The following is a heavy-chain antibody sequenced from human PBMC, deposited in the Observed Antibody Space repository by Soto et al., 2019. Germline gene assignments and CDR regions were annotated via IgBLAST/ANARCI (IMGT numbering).Heavy chain of an antibody. D-gene: IGHD3-9*01. V-gene: IGHV4-59*01. Sequence: SETLSLTCTVSGGSISSYYWSWIRQPPGKGLEWIGYIYYSGSTNYNPSLKSRVTISVDTSKNQFSLKLSSVTAADTAVYYCARSVRVGRYYDILTGYSMYMDVWGKGTTVTVSS. J-gene: IGHJ6*03. CDR1: GGSISSYY. CDR2: IYYSGST. CDR3: ARSVRVGRYYDILTGYSMYMDV.